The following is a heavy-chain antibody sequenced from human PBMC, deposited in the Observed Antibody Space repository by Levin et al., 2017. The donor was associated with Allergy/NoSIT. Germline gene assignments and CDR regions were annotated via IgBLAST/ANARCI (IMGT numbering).Heavy chain of an antibody. V-gene: IGHV4-31*03. J-gene: IGHJ6*02. D-gene: IGHD3-10*01. CDR2: ISYSGHA. Sequence: SQTLSLTCTVSGDSITRGDNYWSWIRQYPGKGLEWIGFISYSGHAHYNPSLKSRLSMSLDTSKNQFSLSLTSVTVADTAVYYCARDECAWFGECYSTDDWGQGTTVIVSS. CDR1: GDSITRGDNY. CDR3: ARDECAWFGECYSTDD.